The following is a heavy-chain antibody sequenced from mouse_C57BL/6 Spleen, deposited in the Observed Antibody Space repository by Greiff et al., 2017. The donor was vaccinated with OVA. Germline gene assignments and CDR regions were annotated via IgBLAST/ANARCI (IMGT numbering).Heavy chain of an antibody. Sequence: VQLQQSGAELVRPGTSVKVSCKASGYAFTNYLIEWVKQRPGQGLEWIGVINPGSGGTNYNEKFKGKATLTADKSSSTAYMQLSSLTSEDSAVYFCARSNYGSSYRYFDVWGTGTTVTVSS. V-gene: IGHV1-54*01. D-gene: IGHD1-1*01. CDR2: INPGSGGT. CDR3: ARSNYGSSYRYFDV. CDR1: GYAFTNYL. J-gene: IGHJ1*03.